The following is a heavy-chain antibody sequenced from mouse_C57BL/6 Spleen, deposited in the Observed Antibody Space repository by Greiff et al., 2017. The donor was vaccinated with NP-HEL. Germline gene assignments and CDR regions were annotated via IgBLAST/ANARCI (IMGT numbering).Heavy chain of an antibody. CDR1: GFTFSDYG. D-gene: IGHD2-1*01. CDR3: ARGYGNYGVFDY. J-gene: IGHJ2*01. V-gene: IGHV5-17*01. CDR2: ISSGSSTI. Sequence: EVQLVESGGGLVKPGGSLKLSCAASGFTFSDYGMHWVRQAPEKGLEWVAYISSGSSTIYYADTVKGRFTISRDNAKNTLFLQMTSLRSEDTAMYYCARGYGNYGVFDYWGQGTTLTVSS.